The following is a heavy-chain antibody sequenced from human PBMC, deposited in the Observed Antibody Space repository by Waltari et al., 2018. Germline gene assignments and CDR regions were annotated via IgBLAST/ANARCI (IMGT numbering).Heavy chain of an antibody. CDR2: INHSGST. J-gene: IGHJ3*02. Sequence: VQLQQWGAGLLKPSETLSLTCAVYGGSFSGYYWSWIRPPPGKGLEWIGEINHSGSTNSNPSLKSQSTISVDTSKNQFARKLSSVTAADTAVYYCARGAYAYYDSSGYYSDAFDIWGQGTMVTVSS. CDR1: GGSFSGYY. CDR3: ARGAYAYYDSSGYYSDAFDI. V-gene: IGHV4-34*01. D-gene: IGHD3-22*01.